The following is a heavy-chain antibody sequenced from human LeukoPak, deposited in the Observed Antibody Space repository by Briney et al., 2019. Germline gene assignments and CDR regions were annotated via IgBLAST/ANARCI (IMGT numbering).Heavy chain of an antibody. CDR1: GGTFSSYA. CDR2: IIPIFGTA. D-gene: IGHD2-2*01. V-gene: IGHV1-69*05. J-gene: IGHJ3*02. Sequence: ASVKVSCKASGGTFSSYAISWVRQALGQGLEWMGGIIPIFGTANYAQKFQGRVTITTDESTSTAYMELSSLRSEDTAVYYCARDPSAGAFDIWGQGTMVTVSS. CDR3: ARDPSAGAFDI.